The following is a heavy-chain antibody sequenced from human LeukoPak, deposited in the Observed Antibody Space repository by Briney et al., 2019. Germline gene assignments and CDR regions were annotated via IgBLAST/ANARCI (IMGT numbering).Heavy chain of an antibody. Sequence: SETLSLTCTVSGYSITSAYYWSWIRQPAGKGLEWIGRIDTSGSTNYNPFLKSRVTISVDTSKNQFSLKLSSVTAADTAVYYCARELGVTYGDYGYYYYYMDVWGKGTTVTISS. CDR1: GYSITSAYY. CDR3: ARELGVTYGDYGYYYYYMDV. V-gene: IGHV4-4*07. J-gene: IGHJ6*03. D-gene: IGHD4-17*01. CDR2: IDTSGST.